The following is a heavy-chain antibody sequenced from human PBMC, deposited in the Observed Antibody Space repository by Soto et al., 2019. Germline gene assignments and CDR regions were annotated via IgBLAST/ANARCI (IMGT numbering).Heavy chain of an antibody. D-gene: IGHD3-22*01. V-gene: IGHV4-31*03. CDR2: IYYSGST. CDR3: AREIVEMAPHSFDY. J-gene: IGHJ4*02. CDR1: GGSISSGGYY. Sequence: QVQLQESGPGLVKPSQTLSLTCTVSGGSISSGGYYWSWIRQHPGKGLEWIGYIYYSGSTYYNPSLKSRVTXXVXTXXNQFSLKLSSVTAADTAVYYCAREIVEMAPHSFDYWGQGTLVTVSS.